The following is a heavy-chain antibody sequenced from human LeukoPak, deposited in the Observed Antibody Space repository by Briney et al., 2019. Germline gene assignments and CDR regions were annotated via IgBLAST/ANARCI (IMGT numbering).Heavy chain of an antibody. V-gene: IGHV3-13*04. J-gene: IGHJ4*02. CDR3: SRVGSSGWPNYFDS. CDR1: GFTVSWNY. D-gene: IGHD6-19*01. Sequence: PGGSLRLSCAASGFTVSWNYMSWVRQATGKGLEWVSVIGTSGDTYYAGSVKGRFTISRENAKNSLYLQMNSLTAGDTAVYFCSRVGSSGWPNYFDSWGQGTLVTVSS. CDR2: IGTSGDT.